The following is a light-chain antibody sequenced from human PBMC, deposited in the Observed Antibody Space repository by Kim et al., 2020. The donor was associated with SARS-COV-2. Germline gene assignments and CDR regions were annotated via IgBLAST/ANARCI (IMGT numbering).Light chain of an antibody. J-gene: IGKJ1*01. Sequence: DIVLTQSPGTLALSPGERATLSCRASQSVSSNYVAWYQQKLGQAPRLLIYGTSSRATGISDRFSGSGSGTDFTLTISRLEPEDFAVYFCQSYADSRTFGQGTKVDIK. CDR1: QSVSSNY. CDR3: QSYADSRT. CDR2: GTS. V-gene: IGKV3-20*01.